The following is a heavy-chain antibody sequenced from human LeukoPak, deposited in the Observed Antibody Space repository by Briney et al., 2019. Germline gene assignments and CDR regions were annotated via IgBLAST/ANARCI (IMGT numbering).Heavy chain of an antibody. D-gene: IGHD3-22*01. J-gene: IGHJ4*02. CDR2: IIPILGIA. CDR1: GGTSSSYT. V-gene: IGHV1-69*02. Sequence: SVKVSCKASGGTSSSYTISWVRQAPGQGLEWMGRIIPILGIANYAQKFQGRVTITADKSTSTAYMELSSLRSEDTAVYYCARGLVVVPEYFDYWGQGTLVTVSS. CDR3: ARGLVVVPEYFDY.